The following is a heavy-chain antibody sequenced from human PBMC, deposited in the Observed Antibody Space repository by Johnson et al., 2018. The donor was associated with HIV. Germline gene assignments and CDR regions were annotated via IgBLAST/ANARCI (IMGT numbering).Heavy chain of an antibody. V-gene: IGHV3-74*02. CDR2: INSDGSST. CDR1: GFTFSSYW. CDR3: ARPIARGASDI. Sequence: VQLVESGGGLVQPGGSLRLSCVASGFTFSSYWMHWVRQAPGKGLVWVSRINSDGSSTSYADAVKGRFTISRDNAKNSLSLQMNSLRAEDTAVYYCARPIARGASDIWGQGTMVIVSS. D-gene: IGHD3-10*01. J-gene: IGHJ3*02.